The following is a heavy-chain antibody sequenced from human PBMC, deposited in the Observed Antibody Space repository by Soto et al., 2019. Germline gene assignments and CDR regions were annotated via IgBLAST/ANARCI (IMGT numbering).Heavy chain of an antibody. CDR2: TSGSGGST. CDR1: GFPFNSEA. V-gene: IGHV3-23*01. Sequence: GGSLRLSCAACGFPFNSEAISWARQAPGQGLEGVSATSGSGGSTYYVDSVKGRFTISRDNSKNTLYLQINRLRAEDTAVYYCAKGIEYYDIWGVGGQGTTVTVSS. CDR3: AKGIEYYDIWGV. D-gene: IGHD3-9*01. J-gene: IGHJ6*02.